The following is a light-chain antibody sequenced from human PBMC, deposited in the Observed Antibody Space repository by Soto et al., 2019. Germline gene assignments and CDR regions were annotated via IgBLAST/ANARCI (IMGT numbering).Light chain of an antibody. CDR2: EGS. V-gene: IGLV2-23*01. CDR3: CSYAGSSTYV. Sequence: QSVLTQPASVSGSPGQSITISCTGTSSDVGSYNLVSWYQQHPGKAPKVMIYEGSKRPSGVSNRFSGSKSGNTASLTISGLQGEDEADYYCCSYAGSSTYVFGTGTKVTVL. CDR1: SSDVGSYNL. J-gene: IGLJ1*01.